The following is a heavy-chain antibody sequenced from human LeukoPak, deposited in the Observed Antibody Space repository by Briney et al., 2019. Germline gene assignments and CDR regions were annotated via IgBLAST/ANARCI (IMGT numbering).Heavy chain of an antibody. CDR2: ISSSSSTI. J-gene: IGHJ4*02. V-gene: IGHV3-48*01. CDR1: GFTFSSYS. D-gene: IGHD4-17*01. Sequence: PGGSLRLSCAASGFTFSSYSMNWVRQAPGKGLEWVSYISSSSSTIYYADSVKGRFTISRDNAKNSLYLQMNSLRAEDTAVYYCARDRDSMTTVTKLDYWGQGTLVTVSS. CDR3: ARDRDSMTTVTKLDY.